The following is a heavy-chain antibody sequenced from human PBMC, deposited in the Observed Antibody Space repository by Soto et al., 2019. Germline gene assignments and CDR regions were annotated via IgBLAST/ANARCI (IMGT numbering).Heavy chain of an antibody. CDR2: IYYSGST. J-gene: IGHJ6*02. D-gene: IGHD4-4*01. Sequence: PSETLSLTCTVSGGSISSYYWSWIRQPPRKGLEWIGYIYYSGSTNYNPSLKSRVTISVDTSKNRFSLKLSSVTAADTAVYYCARAQLQGDYYYYGMDVWGQGTTVTVSS. CDR3: ARAQLQGDYYYYGMDV. CDR1: GGSISSYY. V-gene: IGHV4-59*01.